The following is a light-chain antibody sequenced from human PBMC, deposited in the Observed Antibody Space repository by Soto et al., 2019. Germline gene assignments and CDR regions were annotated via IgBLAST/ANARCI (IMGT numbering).Light chain of an antibody. Sequence: EIVLTQSPGTLSLSPGERATLSFRASQSVSSSHLAWYQQKPGQAPRLLIYGASSRATGIPDRFSGSGSGTDFTLTISRLEPEDFAVYYCQQYGSSPWTFGQGTKVDI. CDR3: QQYGSSPWT. V-gene: IGKV3-20*01. CDR2: GAS. J-gene: IGKJ1*01. CDR1: QSVSSSH.